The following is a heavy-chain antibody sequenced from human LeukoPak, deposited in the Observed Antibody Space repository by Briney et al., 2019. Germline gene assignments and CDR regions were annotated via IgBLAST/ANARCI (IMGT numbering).Heavy chain of an antibody. CDR3: ARVRKHIVVVTAIPYYYMDV. CDR1: GFTFSSYS. V-gene: IGHV3-21*01. CDR2: ISSMSGRYI. J-gene: IGHJ6*03. Sequence: PGGSLRLSCEASGFTFSSYSMTWVRQAPGKGLEWVAFISSMSGRYIYYADSVKGRFTISRDNAKKSLYLQMNSLRADDTAVYYCARVRKHIVVVTAIPYYYMDVWGKGTTVTVSS. D-gene: IGHD2-21*02.